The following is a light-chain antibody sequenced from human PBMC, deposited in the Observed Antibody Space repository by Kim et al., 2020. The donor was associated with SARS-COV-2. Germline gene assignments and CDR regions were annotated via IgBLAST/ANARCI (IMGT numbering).Light chain of an antibody. CDR1: SSDVGSYDR. V-gene: IGLV2-18*02. J-gene: IGLJ3*02. CDR3: SSYTSNSTWV. CDR2: EVS. Sequence: GQSGTISGTGTSSDVGSYDRVSWYQQPPGTAPKVMIYEVSKRPSGVPDRFSGSKSGNTASLTISGLQAEDEADYYCSSYTSNSTWVFGGGTKLTVL.